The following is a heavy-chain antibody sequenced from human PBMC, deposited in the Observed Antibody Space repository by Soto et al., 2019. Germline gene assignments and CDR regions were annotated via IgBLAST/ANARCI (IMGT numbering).Heavy chain of an antibody. Sequence: ASVKVSCKASGYTFTSYGISWVRQAPGQGLEWMGWISAYNGNTNYAQKLQGRVTMTTDTSTSTAYMELRSLRSDDTAVYYCARDFRIDYGDYIFFDYWGQGTLVTVSS. D-gene: IGHD4-17*01. CDR2: ISAYNGNT. J-gene: IGHJ4*02. CDR1: GYTFTSYG. V-gene: IGHV1-18*01. CDR3: ARDFRIDYGDYIFFDY.